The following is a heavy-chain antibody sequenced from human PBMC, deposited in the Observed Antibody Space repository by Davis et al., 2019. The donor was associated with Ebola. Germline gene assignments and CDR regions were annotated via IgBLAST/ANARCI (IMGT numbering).Heavy chain of an antibody. CDR1: GGSFSGYY. Sequence: MPSETLSLTCAVYGGSFSGYYWSWIRQSPGKGLEWIAEIIDSGSTNYNPSLKSRVTISVDTSKNQFSLKLSSVTAADTAVYYCARGGIAVAGPDYWGQGTLVTVSS. CDR2: IIDSGST. D-gene: IGHD6-19*01. V-gene: IGHV4-34*01. J-gene: IGHJ4*02. CDR3: ARGGIAVAGPDY.